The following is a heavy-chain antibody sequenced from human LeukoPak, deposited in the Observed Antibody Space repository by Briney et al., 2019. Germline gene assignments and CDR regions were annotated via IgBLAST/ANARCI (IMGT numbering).Heavy chain of an antibody. J-gene: IGHJ4*02. CDR1: GYTLTELS. V-gene: IGHV1-24*01. CDR3: ARANYDYGGNDY. CDR2: FDPEDGET. Sequence: ASVKVSCKVSGYTLTELSMHWVRQAPGKGLEWMGGFDPEDGETIYAQKFQGRVTMTRNTSISTAYMELSSLRSEDTAVYYCARANYDYGGNDYWGQGTLVTVSS. D-gene: IGHD4-23*01.